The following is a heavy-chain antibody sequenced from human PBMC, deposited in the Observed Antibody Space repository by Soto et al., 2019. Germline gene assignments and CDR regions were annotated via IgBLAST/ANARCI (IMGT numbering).Heavy chain of an antibody. CDR1: GYTFTSYG. Sequence: ASVKVSCKASGYTFTSYGISWVRQAPGQGLEWMGWISAYNGNTNYAQKLQGRVTMTTDTSTSTAYMELRSLRSDDTAVYYCARDEGRNSRSYSYHYYYYGMDVWGQGTTVTVSS. CDR3: ARDEGRNSRSYSYHYYYYGMDV. CDR2: ISAYNGNT. J-gene: IGHJ6*02. D-gene: IGHD1-26*01. V-gene: IGHV1-18*04.